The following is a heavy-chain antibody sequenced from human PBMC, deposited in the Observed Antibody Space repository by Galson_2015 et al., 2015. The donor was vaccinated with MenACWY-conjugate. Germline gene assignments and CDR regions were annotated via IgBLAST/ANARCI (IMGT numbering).Heavy chain of an antibody. V-gene: IGHV3-30*02. CDR1: GFTFSSYG. Sequence: SLRLSCAASGFTFSSYGMHWVRQAPGKGLEWVAFIRYDGSNKYYADSVKGRFTISRDNSKNTLYLQMNSLRAEDTAVYYCAKDRGHAPPYIDSSGYWPFDYWGQGTLVTVSS. CDR3: AKDRGHAPPYIDSSGYWPFDY. D-gene: IGHD3-22*01. J-gene: IGHJ4*02. CDR2: IRYDGSNK.